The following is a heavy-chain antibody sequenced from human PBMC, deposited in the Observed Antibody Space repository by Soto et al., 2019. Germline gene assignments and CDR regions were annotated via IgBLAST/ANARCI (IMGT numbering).Heavy chain of an antibody. V-gene: IGHV3-23*01. D-gene: IGHD3-10*01. Sequence: GGSLRLSCVASGLTFGSRAMSWVRQAPGEGLQWVATITDNGGDAKYADSVRGRFVISRDNSKKTLYLQMTSLTAEDSAMYFCARGATESYPGSRIFDIWGRGTLVTVSS. CDR3: ARGATESYPGSRIFDI. J-gene: IGHJ4*01. CDR1: GLTFGSRA. CDR2: ITDNGGDA.